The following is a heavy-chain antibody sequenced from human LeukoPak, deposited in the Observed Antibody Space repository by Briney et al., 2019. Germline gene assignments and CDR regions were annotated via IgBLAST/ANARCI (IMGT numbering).Heavy chain of an antibody. CDR3: ARLRNYCDY. Sequence: SETLSLTCTVSGGSISGYYWTWMRQPPGKGLEWIGYIYSSGSTKYNPSLESRLSISIDTSKNQFSLKLSSVTAADTAVYFCARLRNYCDYWGQGTLVTVSS. D-gene: IGHD4-17*01. J-gene: IGHJ4*02. V-gene: IGHV4-59*01. CDR1: GGSISGYY. CDR2: IYSSGST.